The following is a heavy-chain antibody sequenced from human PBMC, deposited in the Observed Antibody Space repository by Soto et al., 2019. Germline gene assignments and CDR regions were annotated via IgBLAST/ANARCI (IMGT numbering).Heavy chain of an antibody. CDR1: GFNFSNYD. D-gene: IGHD2-8*01. CDR3: ARGGVY. J-gene: IGHJ4*02. Sequence: DVQLVESGGGWGQPGGSLRLSCAASGFNFSNYDMNWIRRAPGGGLEWIAFISGTGFTTYYADSAWPRCTISRDNFQCALFLQMDSLTGDDSGIYFCARGGVYWGQGVPVTVSS. V-gene: IGHV3-48*03. CDR2: ISGTGFTT.